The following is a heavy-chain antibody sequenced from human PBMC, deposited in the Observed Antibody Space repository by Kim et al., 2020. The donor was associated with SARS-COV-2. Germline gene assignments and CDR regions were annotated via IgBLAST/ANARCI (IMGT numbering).Heavy chain of an antibody. V-gene: IGHV7-4-1*02. Sequence: TYAQGFTGRFVFSLDPSVTTAYLQISSLKAEDTAVYYCARGRYSYYYGLDVWGQGTTVTVSS. CDR3: ARGRYSYYYGLDV. D-gene: IGHD1-26*01. J-gene: IGHJ6*02.